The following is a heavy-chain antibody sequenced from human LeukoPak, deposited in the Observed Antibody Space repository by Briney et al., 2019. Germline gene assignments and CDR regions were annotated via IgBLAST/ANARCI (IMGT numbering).Heavy chain of an antibody. J-gene: IGHJ3*02. CDR2: ISSSSSYI. V-gene: IGHV3-21*01. CDR3: ARDPRVVPAAHDAFDI. CDR1: GFTFSSHS. D-gene: IGHD2-2*01. Sequence: GGSLRLSCAASGFTFSSHSMNWVRQAPGKGLEWVSSISSSSSYIYYADSVKGRFTISRDNAKNSLYLQVNSLRAEDTAVYYCARDPRVVPAAHDAFDIWGQGTMVTVSS.